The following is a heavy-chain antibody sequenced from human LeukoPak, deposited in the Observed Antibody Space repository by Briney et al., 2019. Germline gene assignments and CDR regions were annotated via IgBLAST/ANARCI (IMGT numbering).Heavy chain of an antibody. J-gene: IGHJ4*02. Sequence: GASVKVSCKASGYTFTGYYMHWVRQAPRQGLEWMGRINPNSGGTNYAQKFQGRVTMARDTSISTAYMELSRLRSDDTAVYYCARGSIAVASTWGQGTLVTVSS. D-gene: IGHD6-19*01. CDR1: GYTFTGYY. CDR2: INPNSGGT. CDR3: ARGSIAVAST. V-gene: IGHV1-2*06.